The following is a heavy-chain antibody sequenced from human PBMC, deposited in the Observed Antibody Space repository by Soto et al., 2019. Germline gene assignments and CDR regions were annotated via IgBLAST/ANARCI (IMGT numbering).Heavy chain of an antibody. J-gene: IGHJ5*02. Sequence: GASVKVSCKASGYTFTSYGISWVRQAPGQGLEWMGWISAYNGNTKYAQKLQGRVSMTTDTSTSTAYMELSSLRSEDTAVYYCARVLGYCTNGVCYPAWFDPWGQGTLVTVSS. CDR1: GYTFTSYG. CDR3: ARVLGYCTNGVCYPAWFDP. V-gene: IGHV1-18*01. CDR2: ISAYNGNT. D-gene: IGHD2-8*01.